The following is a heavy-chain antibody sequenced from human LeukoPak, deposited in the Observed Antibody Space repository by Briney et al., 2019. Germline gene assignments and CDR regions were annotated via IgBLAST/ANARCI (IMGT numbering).Heavy chain of an antibody. CDR1: GFTFSSYA. V-gene: IGHV3-23*01. Sequence: GGSLRLSCAASGFTFSSYAMSWVRRAPGKGLEWVSSISGSGGSTYYAQSVKGRFSISRDNSKNTLNLQMDSLRADDTALYFCAKAPYNVAVANTNGWFDPWGQGTLVTVSS. J-gene: IGHJ5*02. D-gene: IGHD2-15*01. CDR3: AKAPYNVAVANTNGWFDP. CDR2: ISGSGGST.